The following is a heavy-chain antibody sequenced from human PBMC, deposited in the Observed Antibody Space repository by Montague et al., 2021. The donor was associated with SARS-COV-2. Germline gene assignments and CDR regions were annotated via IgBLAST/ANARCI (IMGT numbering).Heavy chain of an antibody. CDR1: GGSFGDDH. Sequence: SETLSLTCAVYGGSFGDDHWSWIRQPPGKGLEWIGDIKQSGGTNYNPSLKSRVTISVDTSKNQFSLKLTPVTAADTAVYFCARGHLSVSMIVVVFTSASYYFDYWGQGAQVTVSS. V-gene: IGHV4-34*01. CDR3: ARGHLSVSMIVVVFTSASYYFDY. CDR2: IKQSGGT. D-gene: IGHD3-22*01. J-gene: IGHJ4*02.